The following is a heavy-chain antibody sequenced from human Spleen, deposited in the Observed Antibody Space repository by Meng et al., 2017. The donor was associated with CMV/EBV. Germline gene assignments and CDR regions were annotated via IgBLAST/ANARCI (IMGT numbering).Heavy chain of an antibody. CDR2: IYPRDSDV. CDR1: GYTFASLW. CDR3: ARWDDVTDYYIDY. J-gene: IGHJ4*02. V-gene: IGHV5-51*07. D-gene: IGHD1-1*01. Sequence: KGAGYTFASLWIAWVHQKPGKGLEWMGMIYPRDSDVRSSPSFEGQVTMSVDRSISTAYLQWSTLKSSDTAMYYCARWDDVTDYYIDYWGQGTLVTVSS.